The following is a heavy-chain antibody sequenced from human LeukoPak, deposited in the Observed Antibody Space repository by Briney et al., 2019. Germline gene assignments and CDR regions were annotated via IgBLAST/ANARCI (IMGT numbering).Heavy chain of an antibody. Sequence: SETLSLTCAVSGYSISSGYYWGWIRQPPGKGLEWIGSIYHSGSTYYNPSLKSRVTISVDTSKNQFSLKLSSVTAADTAVYYCARLSYDYVWGSYRYGAYFDYWGQGTLVTVSS. D-gene: IGHD3-16*02. CDR3: ARLSYDYVWGSYRYGAYFDY. V-gene: IGHV4-38-2*01. CDR1: GYSISSGYY. J-gene: IGHJ4*02. CDR2: IYHSGST.